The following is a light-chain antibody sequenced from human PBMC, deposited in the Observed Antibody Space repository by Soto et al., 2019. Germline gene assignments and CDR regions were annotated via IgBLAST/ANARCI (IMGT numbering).Light chain of an antibody. Sequence: QPVLTQPPSASASLGASVTLTCTLSSGYSNYKVDWYQQRPGKGPRFVMRVGTGGIVGSKGDGIPDRFSVLGSGLNRYLTIKNIQEEDESDYHCGADHGSGSNFPVLFGGGTKVTVL. V-gene: IGLV9-49*01. J-gene: IGLJ2*01. CDR3: GADHGSGSNFPVL. CDR1: SGYSNYK. CDR2: VGTGGIVG.